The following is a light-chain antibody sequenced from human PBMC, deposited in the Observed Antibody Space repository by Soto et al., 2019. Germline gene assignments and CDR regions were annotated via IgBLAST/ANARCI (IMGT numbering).Light chain of an antibody. J-gene: IGKJ2*01. V-gene: IGKV3-20*01. CDR1: QSVSSNY. CDR2: DAS. Sequence: EIVLTQSPGTLSLSPGERATLSCRASQSVSSNYLAWYQQKPGQAPSLLIYDASSRATAIPDRFSGSGSGTDFTLTISRLEPEDFAMYYCQQYGTTPGTFGQGTKLEIK. CDR3: QQYGTTPGT.